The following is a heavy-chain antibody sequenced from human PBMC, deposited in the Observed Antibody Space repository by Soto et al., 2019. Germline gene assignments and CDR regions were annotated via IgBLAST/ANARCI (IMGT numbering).Heavy chain of an antibody. Sequence: QLQLQESGPGLVKPSETLSLTCTVSVGSISSSSYFWGWIRQPPGKGLEWIGSIYYSGSTYYNPSLKRRVTVSVDTSKNQFSLKLSSVTAADTAVYYCARHPSDFWFDPWGQGTLVTVSS. V-gene: IGHV4-39*01. CDR1: VGSISSSSYF. D-gene: IGHD2-21*02. CDR3: ARHPSDFWFDP. J-gene: IGHJ5*02. CDR2: IYYSGST.